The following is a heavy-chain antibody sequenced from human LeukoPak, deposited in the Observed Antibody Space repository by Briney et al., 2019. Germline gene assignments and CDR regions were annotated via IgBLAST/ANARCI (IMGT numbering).Heavy chain of an antibody. CDR1: GFTFDDYA. V-gene: IGHV3-9*01. J-gene: IGHJ4*02. CDR3: AKDPRPDYYGSGSYYPYYFDY. Sequence: PGGSLRLSCAASGFTFDDYAMHWVRQAPGKGLEWVSGISWNSGSIGYADSVKGRFTISRDNAKNSLYLQMNSLRAEGTALYYCAKDPRPDYYGSGSYYPYYFDYWGQGTLVTVSS. CDR2: ISWNSGSI. D-gene: IGHD3-10*01.